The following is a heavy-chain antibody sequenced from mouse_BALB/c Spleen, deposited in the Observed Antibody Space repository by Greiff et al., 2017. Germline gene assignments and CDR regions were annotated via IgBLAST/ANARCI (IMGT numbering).Heavy chain of an antibody. CDR2: IYPGNSDT. D-gene: IGHD2-10*01. CDR3: TKSYYGNWYYAMDY. Sequence: VQLQQSGTVLARPGASVKMSCKASGYSFTSYWMHWVKQRPGQGLEWIGAIYPGNSDTSYNQKFKGKAKLTAVTSASTAYMELSSLTNEDSAVYYCTKSYYGNWYYAMDYWGQGTSVTVSS. CDR1: GYSFTSYW. V-gene: IGHV1-5*01. J-gene: IGHJ4*01.